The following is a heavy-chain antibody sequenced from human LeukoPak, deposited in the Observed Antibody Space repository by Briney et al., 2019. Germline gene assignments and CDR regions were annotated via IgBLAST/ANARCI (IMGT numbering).Heavy chain of an antibody. CDR3: ARLISAGGFDY. V-gene: IGHV4-4*02. CDR2: IYHGGNT. J-gene: IGHJ4*02. CDR1: GGSISSSNW. Sequence: SETLSLTCAVSGGSISSSNWWSWVRQPPGKGLEWIAEIYHGGNTNYNPSLKSRVTISVDKSKNQFSLKLNSVTAADTAVYYCARLISAGGFDYWGQGTLVTVSS. D-gene: IGHD2-8*02.